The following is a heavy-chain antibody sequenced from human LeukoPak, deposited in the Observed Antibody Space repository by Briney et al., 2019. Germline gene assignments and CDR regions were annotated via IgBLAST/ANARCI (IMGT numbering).Heavy chain of an antibody. V-gene: IGHV5-51*01. CDR2: IYPGDSGT. J-gene: IGHJ4*02. CDR3: ARGSSYYDSSGYYGYYFDY. D-gene: IGHD3-22*01. CDR1: GYSFTSYW. Sequence: GESLKISCKGSGYSFTSYWIGWVRQMPGKGLEWMGIIYPGDSGTRYSPSFQGQVTISADKSIRTAYLQWSSLKAPDTAMYYCARGSSYYDSSGYYGYYFDYWGQGTLVTVSS.